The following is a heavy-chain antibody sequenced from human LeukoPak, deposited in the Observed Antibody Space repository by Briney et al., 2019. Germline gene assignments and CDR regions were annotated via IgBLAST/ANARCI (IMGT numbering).Heavy chain of an antibody. V-gene: IGHV4-4*07. D-gene: IGHD3-16*02. CDR2: IYTTGMT. CDR1: GGSINSYW. Sequence: SETLSLTCSVAGGSINSYWWSWSRQPAGKGLEFIGRIYTTGMTNYNPSLKSRVSMSVDTSKNQFSLELRSVTAADTAVYFCAIAGYTISSYRFVYWGQGALVTVSS. CDR3: AIAGYTISSYRFVY. J-gene: IGHJ4*02.